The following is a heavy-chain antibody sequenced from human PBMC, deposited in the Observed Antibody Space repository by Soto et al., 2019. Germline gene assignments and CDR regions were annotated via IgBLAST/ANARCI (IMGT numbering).Heavy chain of an antibody. D-gene: IGHD6-13*01. CDR3: ARDIAAAGIYYYYGMDV. J-gene: IGHJ6*02. CDR1: GGTFSSYT. CDR2: IIPILGIA. V-gene: IGHV1-69*08. Sequence: QVQLVQSGAEVKKPGSSVKVSCKASGGTFSSYTISWVRQAPGQGLEWMGRIIPILGIANYAQKFQGRVTITADKSTSTAYMELSSLRSEDTAVYYCARDIAAAGIYYYYGMDVWGQGTTVPVSS.